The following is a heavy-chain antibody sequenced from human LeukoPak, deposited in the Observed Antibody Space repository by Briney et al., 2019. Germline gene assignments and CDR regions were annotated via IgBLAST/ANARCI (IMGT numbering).Heavy chain of an antibody. CDR1: GFTFSSYA. D-gene: IGHD2-15*01. CDR2: ISGSGGST. CDR3: AKLTRPLVVVVAATLGNYFDY. Sequence: GGSLRLSCAASGFTFSSYAMSWVRQAPGKGLEWVSAISGSGGSTYYADSVKGRFTISRDNSKNTLYLQTNSLRAEDTAVYYCAKLTRPLVVVVAATLGNYFDYWGQGTLVTVSS. J-gene: IGHJ4*02. V-gene: IGHV3-23*01.